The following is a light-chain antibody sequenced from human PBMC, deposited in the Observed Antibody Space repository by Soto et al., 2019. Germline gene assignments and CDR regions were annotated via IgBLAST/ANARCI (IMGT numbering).Light chain of an antibody. Sequence: DLVMTQSPLSLPVTPGEPASISCRSSQSLLHSNGYNYLDWYLQKPGQSPQLLIYLGSNRASGVPDRFSGSGSGKDFTLKISRVEAEDVGVYYCLQALQPPPTFGQGTKLEIK. J-gene: IGKJ2*01. CDR1: QSLLHSNGYNY. CDR3: LQALQPPPT. V-gene: IGKV2-28*01. CDR2: LGS.